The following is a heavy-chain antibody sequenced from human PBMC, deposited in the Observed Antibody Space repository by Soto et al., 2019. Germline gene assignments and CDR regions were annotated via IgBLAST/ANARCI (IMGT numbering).Heavy chain of an antibody. D-gene: IGHD3-3*01. CDR3: AKDRTTIFGVVIPRSYYYYYYGMDV. CDR1: GFTFSSYA. J-gene: IGHJ6*02. Sequence: GGSLRLSCAASGFTFSSYAMSWVRRAPGKGLEWVSAISGSGGSTYYADSVKGRFTISRDNSKNTLYLQMNSLRAEDTAVYYCAKDRTTIFGVVIPRSYYYYYYGMDVWGQGTTVTVSS. CDR2: ISGSGGST. V-gene: IGHV3-23*01.